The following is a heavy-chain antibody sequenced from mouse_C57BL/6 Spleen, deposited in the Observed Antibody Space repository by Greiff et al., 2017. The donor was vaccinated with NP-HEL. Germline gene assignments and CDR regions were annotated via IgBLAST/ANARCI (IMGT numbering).Heavy chain of an antibody. CDR3: AKTTGYYFDY. V-gene: IGHV1-22*01. CDR1: GYTFTDYN. D-gene: IGHD1-1*01. Sequence: VHVKQSGPELVKPGASVKMSCKASGYTFTDYNMHWVKQSHGKSLEWIGYINPNNGGTSYNQKFKGKATLTVNKSSSTAYMELRSLTSEDSAVYYCAKTTGYYFDYWGQGTTLTVSS. CDR2: INPNNGGT. J-gene: IGHJ2*01.